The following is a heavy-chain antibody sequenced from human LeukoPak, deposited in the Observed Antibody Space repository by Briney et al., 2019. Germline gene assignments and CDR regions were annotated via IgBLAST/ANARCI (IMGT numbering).Heavy chain of an antibody. V-gene: IGHV4-4*07. CDR2: IYTSGST. CDR3: ARETSHSARLSIDY. CDR1: GGSISSYY. Sequence: SETLSLTCTVSGGSISSYYWSWIRQPAGKGLEWIGRIYTSGSTNYNPSLKSRVTMSVDTSKNQFSLKLSSVTAAGTAVYYCARETSHSARLSIDYLGQGTLVTVSS. D-gene: IGHD4-11*01. J-gene: IGHJ4*02.